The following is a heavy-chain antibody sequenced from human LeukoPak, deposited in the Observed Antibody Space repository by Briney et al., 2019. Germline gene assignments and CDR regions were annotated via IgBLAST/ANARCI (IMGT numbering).Heavy chain of an antibody. J-gene: IGHJ4*02. CDR2: VYYSGST. D-gene: IGHD3-9*01. CDR3: ARGSNYDSLTGYYIADY. CDR1: GGSISSYY. V-gene: IGHV4-59*01. Sequence: PSETLSLTCTVSGGSISSYYWTWIRQPPGKGLEWIGCVYYSGSTNYNPSLKSRVTISLDASKNHFSLKLHSVTSADTAVYYCARGSNYDSLTGYYIADYWGQGTLVTVSS.